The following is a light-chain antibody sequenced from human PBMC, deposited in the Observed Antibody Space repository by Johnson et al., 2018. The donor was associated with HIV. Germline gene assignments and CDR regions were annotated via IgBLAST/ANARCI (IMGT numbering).Light chain of an antibody. CDR2: ENN. J-gene: IGLJ1*01. CDR3: GTWDSSLYAYV. V-gene: IGLV1-51*02. Sequence: QSVLTQPPSVSAAPGQKVTISCSGSSSNIGNNYVSWYQQLPGTAPKLLIYENNKLPSGIPDRFSGSKSGTSATLGITGLQTGDEADYYCGTWDSSLYAYVFGTGTKVTAL. CDR1: SSNIGNNY.